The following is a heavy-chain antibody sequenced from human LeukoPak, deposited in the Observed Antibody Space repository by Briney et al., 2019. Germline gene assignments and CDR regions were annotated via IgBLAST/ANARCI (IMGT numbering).Heavy chain of an antibody. D-gene: IGHD7-27*01. CDR1: GDSIISYY. Sequence: SETLSLTCTVSGDSIISYYWSWIRQPPGKGLEWIGYVYNSGRTSYNPSLTRRVTISADTSKNQLSLKMTSVTAADTAVYYCAREGPGEHHFDYWGQGTLVTVFS. CDR2: VYNSGRT. CDR3: AREGPGEHHFDY. J-gene: IGHJ4*02. V-gene: IGHV4-59*01.